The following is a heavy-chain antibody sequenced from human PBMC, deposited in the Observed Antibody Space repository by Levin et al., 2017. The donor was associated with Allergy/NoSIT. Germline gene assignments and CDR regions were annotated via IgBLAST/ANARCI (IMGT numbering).Heavy chain of an antibody. CDR1: GFTFDDYA. V-gene: IGHV3-9*01. CDR3: ARNNIGLPDAFDI. Sequence: GGSLRLSCAASGFTFDDYAMHWVRQAPGKGLEWVSGISWNSGSIGYADSVKGRFTISRDNAKNPLYLQMNSLRTADSALYYCARNNIGLPDAFDIWGQGTMVIVSS. J-gene: IGHJ3*02. D-gene: IGHD1-14*01. CDR2: ISWNSGSI.